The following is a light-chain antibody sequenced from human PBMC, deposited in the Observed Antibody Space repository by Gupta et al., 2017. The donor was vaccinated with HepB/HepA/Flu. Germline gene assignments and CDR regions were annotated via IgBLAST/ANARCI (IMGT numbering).Light chain of an antibody. Sequence: QTVVTQEPSLTVSPGGTVTLTCASSTGAVTSGNYPNWFQQKPTPDTRLRRESNSNKHSWTPARFAGSILGGKGELTPSGVQPEDEAEDVGLLSYGSPSHCVFGGGTKMTVL. V-gene: IGLV7-43*01. J-gene: IGLJ2*01. CDR1: TGAVTSGNY. CDR3: LLSYGSPSHCV. CDR2: SNS.